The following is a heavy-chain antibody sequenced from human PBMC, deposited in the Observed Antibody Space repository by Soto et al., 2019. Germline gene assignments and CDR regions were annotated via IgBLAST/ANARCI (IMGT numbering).Heavy chain of an antibody. CDR1: GFTFSSYS. Sequence: GGSLRLSCAASGFTFSSYSMNWVRQAPGKGLEWVSSISSSSSYIYYADSVKGRFTISRDNGKNSLYLQMSGLRAEDSALYYCARDYGEMATTLFAYWGQETLVTVSS. V-gene: IGHV3-21*01. CDR2: ISSSSSYI. CDR3: ARDYGEMATTLFAY. J-gene: IGHJ4*02. D-gene: IGHD1-1*01.